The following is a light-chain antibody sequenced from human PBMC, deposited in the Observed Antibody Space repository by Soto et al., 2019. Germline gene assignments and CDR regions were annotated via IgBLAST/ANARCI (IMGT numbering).Light chain of an antibody. CDR3: SSYTSSSTYV. CDR2: DVS. V-gene: IGLV2-14*01. Sequence: QSALTQPASVSGSPGQSITISCTGTSIDVGGYNYVSWDQQHPGKAPKLMIYDVSNRPSGVSNRFSGSKSGNTASLTISGLQAEDEADYYCSSYTSSSTYVFGTGTKVTVL. CDR1: SIDVGGYNY. J-gene: IGLJ1*01.